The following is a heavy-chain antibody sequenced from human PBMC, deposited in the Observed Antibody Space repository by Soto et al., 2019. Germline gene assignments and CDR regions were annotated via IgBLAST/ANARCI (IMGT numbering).Heavy chain of an antibody. Sequence: GGSLRLSCAASGFTFSSYGMHWVRQAPGTGLEWVAVILYDGSNQYYADSVKGRFTISRDNSKNTLYLQMNSLRAEDTAVYYCSKDSGYSSSWFAFDYWGQGTLVTVCS. CDR3: SKDSGYSSSWFAFDY. V-gene: IGHV3-30*18. J-gene: IGHJ4*02. CDR1: GFTFSSYG. CDR2: ILYDGSNQ. D-gene: IGHD6-13*01.